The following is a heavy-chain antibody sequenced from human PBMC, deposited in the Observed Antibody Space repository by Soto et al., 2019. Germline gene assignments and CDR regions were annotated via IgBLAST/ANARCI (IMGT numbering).Heavy chain of an antibody. CDR1: GGPIRDFY. CDR3: ARMKRGYTYRSILYF. Sequence: SETLSLTCIVSGGPIRDFYWSWIRRPPGKGLEWIGYIFYSGSANYNPSLKGRVTISVDTSKNHFSLKLRSVTATYTAVYYCARMKRGYTYRSILYFWGQGTQVTVSS. CDR2: IFYSGSA. J-gene: IGHJ4*02. V-gene: IGHV4-59*01. D-gene: IGHD5-18*01.